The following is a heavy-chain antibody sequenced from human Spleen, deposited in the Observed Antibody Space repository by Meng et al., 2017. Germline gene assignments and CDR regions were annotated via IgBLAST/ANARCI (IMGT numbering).Heavy chain of an antibody. D-gene: IGHD6-19*01. V-gene: IGHV1-8*01. CDR3: ARPGVAGTKNWFDP. Sequence: VRLVQSGAERKKPGALVKVSCKASGYTFTNYEINWVRQATGQGLEWMGWMNPNSGNTGYAQKFQGRVTMTRNTSISTAYMELSSLRSEDTAVYYCARPGVAGTKNWFDPWGQGTLVTVSS. CDR2: MNPNSGNT. CDR1: GYTFTNYE. J-gene: IGHJ5*02.